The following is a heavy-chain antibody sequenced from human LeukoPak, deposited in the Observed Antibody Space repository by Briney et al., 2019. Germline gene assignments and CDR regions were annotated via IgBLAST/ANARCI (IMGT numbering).Heavy chain of an antibody. D-gene: IGHD1-7*01. CDR2: IPIVGTT. Sequence: SVKVSCKASGATFSNYAVSWVRQAPGQGLEWLGRIPIVGTTKYAQKSQGRVTITADKSTSTAYMELNSLGSEDTAVYYCAREVTGTNPNWFDPWGQGTLVTVSS. V-gene: IGHV1-69*04. CDR1: GATFSNYA. CDR3: AREVTGTNPNWFDP. J-gene: IGHJ5*02.